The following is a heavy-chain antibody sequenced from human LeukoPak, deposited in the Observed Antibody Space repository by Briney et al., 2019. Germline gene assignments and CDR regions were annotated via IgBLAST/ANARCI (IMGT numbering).Heavy chain of an antibody. CDR3: ARDKDYYGSGSYLGY. CDR2: IKFDGSDK. J-gene: IGHJ4*02. D-gene: IGHD3-10*01. CDR1: GFTFSRND. Sequence: PGGSLRLSCAASGFTFSRNDMDWVRQAPGKGLEWVTFIKFDGSDKYYADSVKGRFTISRDNAKNSLYLQMNSLRAEDTAVYYCARDKDYYGSGSYLGYWGQGTLVTVSS. V-gene: IGHV3-30*02.